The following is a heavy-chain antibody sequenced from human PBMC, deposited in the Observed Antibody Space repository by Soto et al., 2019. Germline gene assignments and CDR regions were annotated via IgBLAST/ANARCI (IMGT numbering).Heavy chain of an antibody. V-gene: IGHV3-23*01. D-gene: IGHD3-10*01. CDR2: ISGSGGST. CDR1: GFTFSSYA. J-gene: IGHJ5*02. Sequence: EVQLLESGGGLVQPGGSLRLSCAASGFTFSSYAMSWVRQAPGKGLEWVSAISGSGGSTYYADSVKGRFTISRDNSKNPLYLQMNSLRADDTAVYYCAKSGSRILLWFGELYLWGQGTLVTVSS. CDR3: AKSGSRILLWFGELYL.